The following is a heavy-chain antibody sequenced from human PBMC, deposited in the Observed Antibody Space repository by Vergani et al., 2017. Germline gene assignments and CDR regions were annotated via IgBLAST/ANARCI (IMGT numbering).Heavy chain of an antibody. D-gene: IGHD3-16*01. CDR1: GGSISSSNW. CDR3: ARDGDDYVWGTPERXFDP. J-gene: IGHJ5*02. V-gene: IGHV4-4*02. Sequence: QVQLQESGPGLVKPSGTLSLTCAVSGGSISSSNWWSWVRQPPGKGLEWIGEIYHSGSTNYNPSLKSRVTISVDKSKNQFSLKLSSVTAADTAVYYCARDGDDYVWGTPERXFDPWGQGTLVTVSS. CDR2: IYHSGST.